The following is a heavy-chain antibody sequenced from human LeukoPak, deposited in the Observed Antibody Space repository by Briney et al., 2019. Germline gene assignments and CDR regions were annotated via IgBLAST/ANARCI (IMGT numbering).Heavy chain of an antibody. CDR1: GYTFTCYY. CDR2: INPNSGGT. CDR3: ARDSSGWYYWFDP. J-gene: IGHJ5*02. Sequence: ASVKVSCKASGYTFTCYYMHWVRQAPGQGREWMGWINPNSGGTNYAQKFQGGVTMTRDTSISTAYMELSRLRSDDTAVYYCARDSSGWYYWFDPWGQGTLVTVSS. D-gene: IGHD6-19*01. V-gene: IGHV1-2*02.